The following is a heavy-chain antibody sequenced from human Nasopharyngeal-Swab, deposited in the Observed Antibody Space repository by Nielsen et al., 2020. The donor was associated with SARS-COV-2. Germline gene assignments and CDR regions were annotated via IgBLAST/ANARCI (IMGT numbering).Heavy chain of an antibody. Sequence: SLKISCAASGFAFDDYGMRWVRQAPGKGLEWVSGISWDGLTIGYADSVKGRFTISRDNAKNSLYLQMNSLRVEDMAFYYCAKATNARYDFWSGSFDYWGQGTLVTVSS. D-gene: IGHD3-3*01. J-gene: IGHJ4*02. CDR2: ISWDGLTI. CDR3: AKATNARYDFWSGSFDY. V-gene: IGHV3-9*03. CDR1: GFAFDDYG.